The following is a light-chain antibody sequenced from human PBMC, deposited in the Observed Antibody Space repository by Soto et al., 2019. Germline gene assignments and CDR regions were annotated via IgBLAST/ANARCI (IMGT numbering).Light chain of an antibody. CDR1: QSVSISY. Sequence: EIVLTQSPGTLSLSPGERATLSCRASQSVSISYLAWYQQKPGQAPRLLIYGASSRAPGIPDRVSGSGSGTDFTLTISRLEPEDFGVYYCQQYGSSLMYTFGQGTKLEIK. CDR2: GAS. V-gene: IGKV3-20*01. CDR3: QQYGSSLMYT. J-gene: IGKJ2*01.